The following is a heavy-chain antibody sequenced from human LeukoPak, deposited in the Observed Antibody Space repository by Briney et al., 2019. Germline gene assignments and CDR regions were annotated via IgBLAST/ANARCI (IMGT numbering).Heavy chain of an antibody. V-gene: IGHV3-30-3*01. Sequence: PPRSLRLSCAASAFSFSSDSMHWVRQLPGKGLEWVAVISSDGSNEYYADSGKGRLTISRDNSKNTLYLQMNSLRAEDTAVYYCARDRSDYSIKYYYYYGMDVWGQGTTVTVSS. CDR2: ISSDGSNE. D-gene: IGHD3-16*01. J-gene: IGHJ6*02. CDR3: ARDRSDYSIKYYYYYGMDV. CDR1: AFSFSSDS.